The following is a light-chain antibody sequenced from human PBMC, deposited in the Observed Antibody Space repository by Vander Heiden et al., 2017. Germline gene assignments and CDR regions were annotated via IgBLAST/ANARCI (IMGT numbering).Light chain of an antibody. V-gene: IGLV1-44*01. Sequence: QSALTQPPPTSGTPGQRVTLSCSGSSSNIGAYTVNWYQQVPGTAPKLLIYSTNQRPSGVPDRVSGSKSGTAASLAISGLRSEDEADYFCAVWDDSLNGWVFGGGTKLTVL. CDR1: SSNIGAYT. J-gene: IGLJ3*02. CDR3: AVWDDSLNGWV. CDR2: STN.